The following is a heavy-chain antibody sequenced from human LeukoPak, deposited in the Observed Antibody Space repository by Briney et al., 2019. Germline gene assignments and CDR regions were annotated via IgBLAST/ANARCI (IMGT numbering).Heavy chain of an antibody. D-gene: IGHD3-3*01. J-gene: IGHJ4*02. CDR2: ISSSSSYI. Sequence: GGSLRLSCAASGFTFSSYSMNWVRQAPGKGLEWVSSISSSSSYIYYADTVKGRFTISRDNAKNSLYLQMSSLRAEDTAVYYCARDPVAIFGVVLDYWGQGTLVTVSS. V-gene: IGHV3-21*01. CDR1: GFTFSSYS. CDR3: ARDPVAIFGVVLDY.